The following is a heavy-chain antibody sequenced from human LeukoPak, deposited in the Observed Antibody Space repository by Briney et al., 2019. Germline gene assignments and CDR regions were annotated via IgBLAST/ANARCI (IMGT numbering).Heavy chain of an antibody. Sequence: GGSLRLSCAASGFTFSSYSMNWVRQAPGKGLEWVSSISSSSSSYIYYADSVKGRFTISRDNAKNSLYLQMNSLRAEDTAVYYCARDLTTVTTRGWGQGTLVTVSS. CDR3: ARDLTTVTTRG. D-gene: IGHD4-17*01. CDR1: GFTFSSYS. V-gene: IGHV3-21*01. CDR2: ISSSSSSYI. J-gene: IGHJ4*02.